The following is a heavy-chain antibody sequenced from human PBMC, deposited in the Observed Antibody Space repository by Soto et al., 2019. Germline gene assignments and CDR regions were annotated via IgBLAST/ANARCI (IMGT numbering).Heavy chain of an antibody. CDR2: IYYSGST. V-gene: IGHV4-59*01. CDR3: ARTTMVRGPETLFDY. D-gene: IGHD3-10*01. CDR1: GGSISSYY. Sequence: PSETLSLTCTVSGGSISSYYWSWIRQPPGKGLEWIGYIYYSGSTNYNPSLKSRVTISVDTSKNQFSLKLSSVTAADTAVYYCARTTMVRGPETLFDYWGQGTLVTVS. J-gene: IGHJ4*02.